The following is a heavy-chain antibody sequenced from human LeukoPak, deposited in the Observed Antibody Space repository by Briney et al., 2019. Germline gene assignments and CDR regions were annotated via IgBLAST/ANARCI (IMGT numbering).Heavy chain of an antibody. Sequence: SETLSLTCAVYGGSFSGYYWSWIRQPPGKGLEWIGEINHSGSTNDNPSLKSRVTISVDTSKNQFSLKLSSVTAADTAVYYCARGFYEQQGTQGAFDIWGQGTMVTVSS. CDR2: INHSGST. J-gene: IGHJ3*02. D-gene: IGHD6-13*01. CDR1: GGSFSGYY. V-gene: IGHV4-34*01. CDR3: ARGFYEQQGTQGAFDI.